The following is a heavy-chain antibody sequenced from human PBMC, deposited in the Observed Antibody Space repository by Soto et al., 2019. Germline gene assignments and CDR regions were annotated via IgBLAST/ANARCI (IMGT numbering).Heavy chain of an antibody. CDR3: ARVYYYGSGSPFVHYMDV. CDR1: GGSISSSSYY. J-gene: IGHJ6*03. Sequence: PSETLSLTCTVSGGSISSSSYYWGWIRQPPGQGLEWIGSIYYSGSTYYNPSLKSRVTISIDTSKNQFSLKLSSVTAADTAVYYCARVYYYGSGSPFVHYMDVWGKGTTVTVSS. D-gene: IGHD3-10*01. CDR2: IYYSGST. V-gene: IGHV4-39*01.